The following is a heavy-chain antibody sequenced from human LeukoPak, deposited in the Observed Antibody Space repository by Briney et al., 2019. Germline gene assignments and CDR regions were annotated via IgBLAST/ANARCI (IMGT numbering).Heavy chain of an antibody. CDR1: GGSISSYY. J-gene: IGHJ4*02. V-gene: IGHV4-59*08. Sequence: SETLSLTCTVSGGSISSYYWSWIRQPPGKGLEWMGYIYYSGSTNYNPSLKSRATISVDTSKNQFSLKLSSVTAADTAVYYCAGTGPFFDYWSQGTLVTVSS. D-gene: IGHD7-27*01. CDR3: AGTGPFFDY. CDR2: IYYSGST.